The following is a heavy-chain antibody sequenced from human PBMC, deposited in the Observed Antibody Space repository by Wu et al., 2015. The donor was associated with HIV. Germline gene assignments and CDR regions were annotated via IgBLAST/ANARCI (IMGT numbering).Heavy chain of an antibody. CDR2: INPSGGTT. V-gene: IGHV1-46*01. CDR3: ARDPAAADLYYFDY. J-gene: IGHJ4*02. Sequence: QVQLVQSGAEVKRPGSSVKVSCKASGGTFSSYAISWVRQAPGQGLEWMAIINPSGGTTSYAQKFQGRVTLTRDTSTTTVYMELSSLRSEDTAVYYCARDPAAADLYYFDYWGQGTLVSVSS. D-gene: IGHD6-13*01. CDR1: GGTFSSYA.